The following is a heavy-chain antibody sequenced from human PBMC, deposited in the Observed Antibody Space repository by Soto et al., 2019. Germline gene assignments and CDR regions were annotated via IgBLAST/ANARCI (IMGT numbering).Heavy chain of an antibody. Sequence: GGSLRLSCAASGFTFSSNAMSWVRQAPGKGLEWVSGISSSGGSTYYADSVKGRFTISRDNSKNMLYLQMNNLRAEDTAVYYCEKAQGGSYFDYWGQGTLVTVSS. CDR2: ISSSGGST. CDR3: EKAQGGSYFDY. D-gene: IGHD2-15*01. CDR1: GFTFSSNA. V-gene: IGHV3-23*01. J-gene: IGHJ4*02.